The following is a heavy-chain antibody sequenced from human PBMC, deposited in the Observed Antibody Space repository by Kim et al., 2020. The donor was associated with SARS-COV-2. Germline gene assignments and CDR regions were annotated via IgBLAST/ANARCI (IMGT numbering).Heavy chain of an antibody. CDR2: IYYSGST. V-gene: IGHV4-39*01. D-gene: IGHD6-19*01. Sequence: SETLSLTCTVSGGSISSSSYYWGWIRQPPGKGLEWIGSIYYSGSTYYNPSLKSRVTISVDTSKNQFSLKLSSVTAADTAVYYCARSAGYSSGWYGISEYYYGMDVWGQGTTVTVSS. CDR1: GGSISSSSYY. J-gene: IGHJ6*02. CDR3: ARSAGYSSGWYGISEYYYGMDV.